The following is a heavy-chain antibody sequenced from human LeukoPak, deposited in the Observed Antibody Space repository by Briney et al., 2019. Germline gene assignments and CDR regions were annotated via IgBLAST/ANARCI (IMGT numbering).Heavy chain of an antibody. CDR3: VRDSSLSGWFDP. V-gene: IGHV4-34*01. Sequence: PSETLSLTCAVYGGSFSGYYWSWIRQPPGKGLEWIGEINHSGSTNYNPSLKSRVTISVDTSKNQFSLKLSSVTAADTAVYYCVRDSSLSGWFDPWGQGTLVTVSS. J-gene: IGHJ5*02. D-gene: IGHD2-15*01. CDR2: INHSGST. CDR1: GGSFSGYY.